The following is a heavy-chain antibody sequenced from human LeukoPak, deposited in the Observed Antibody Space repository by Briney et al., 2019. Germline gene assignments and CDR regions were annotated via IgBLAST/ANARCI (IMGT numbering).Heavy chain of an antibody. CDR2: ISGYNGNT. CDR1: GYTFTSYG. V-gene: IGHV1-18*01. D-gene: IGHD3-22*01. J-gene: IGHJ4*02. Sequence: ASVNVSCKASGYTFTSYGISWVRQAPGQGLEWMGWISGYNGNTKYAQKFQARVTLTTDTSTSTAYMELWSLRSDDTALYYCARGGWYYYDSNGYYLIDNWGQGTLVTVSS. CDR3: ARGGWYYYDSNGYYLIDN.